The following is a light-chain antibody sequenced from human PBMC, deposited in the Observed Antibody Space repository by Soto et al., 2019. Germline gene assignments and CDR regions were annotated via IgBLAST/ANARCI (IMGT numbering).Light chain of an antibody. V-gene: IGKV3D-20*01. CDR2: YTS. J-gene: IGKJ5*01. CDR3: QQYGSSPIT. Sequence: IVLTQSPATLSLSPGETATLFCGASQSVSSSYVAWYQHKPGLAPRLLIHYTSSRAIGIPDRLSGSKSGTNFTLTIRRMEPEDVGMYYCQQYGSSPITFGQGTRLDMK. CDR1: QSVSSSY.